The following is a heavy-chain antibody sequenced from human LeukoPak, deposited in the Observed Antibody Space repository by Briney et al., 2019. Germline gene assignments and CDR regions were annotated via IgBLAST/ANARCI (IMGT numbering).Heavy chain of an antibody. J-gene: IGHJ4*02. D-gene: IGHD3-22*01. V-gene: IGHV3-53*01. CDR3: ARGRYDSSGSWYFDY. CDR2: LYSGGNT. Sequence: GGSLRLSCAASAFTVSNNYMNWVRQAPGEELEWVSILYSGGNTYYADSVKGRFTISRDNSKNTLYLQMNSLRAEDTAVYYCARGRYDSSGSWYFDYWGQGTLVTVSS. CDR1: AFTVSNNY.